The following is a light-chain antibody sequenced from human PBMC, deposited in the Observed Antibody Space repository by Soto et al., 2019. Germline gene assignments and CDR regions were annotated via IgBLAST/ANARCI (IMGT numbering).Light chain of an antibody. CDR2: LGS. J-gene: IGKJ1*01. CDR1: QSLLHSNGYNY. V-gene: IGKV2-28*01. CDR3: MQGLQTPWT. Sequence: DIVMTQSPLSLPVTPGEPASISCRSSQSLLHSNGYNYLDWYLQKPGQSPQLLIHLGSIRASGVPDRISGSGSGTDFTLKISRVEAEDVGVYYCMQGLQTPWTFGQGTKVDIK.